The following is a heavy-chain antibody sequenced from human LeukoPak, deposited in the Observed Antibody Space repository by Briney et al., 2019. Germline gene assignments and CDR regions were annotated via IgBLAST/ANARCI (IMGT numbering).Heavy chain of an antibody. D-gene: IGHD6-13*01. CDR3: ARPGGLAAAYRH. CDR2: INHSGST. V-gene: IGHV4-34*01. CDR1: GGSFSGYY. J-gene: IGHJ1*01. Sequence: SETLSLTCAVYGGSFSGYYWSWIRQPPGKGLEWIGEINHSGSTNYNPSLKSRVTISVDTSKNQFSLKLSSVTAADTAVYYCARPGGLAAAYRHWGQGTLVTVSS.